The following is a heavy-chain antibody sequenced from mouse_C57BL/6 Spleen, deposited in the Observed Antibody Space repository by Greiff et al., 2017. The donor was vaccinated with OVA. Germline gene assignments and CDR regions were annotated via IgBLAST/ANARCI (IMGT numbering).Heavy chain of an antibody. V-gene: IGHV1-61*01. CDR3: ARPYYSNWYFEV. J-gene: IGHJ1*03. Sequence: QVQLQQPGAELVRPGSSVKLSCKASGYTFTSYWMDWVKQRPGQGLEWIGNIYPSDSETHYNQKFKDKATLTVDKSSSTAYLQLSSLTSEDSAVYYCARPYYSNWYFEVWGTGTTVTVSS. CDR1: GYTFTSYW. CDR2: IYPSDSET. D-gene: IGHD1-1*01.